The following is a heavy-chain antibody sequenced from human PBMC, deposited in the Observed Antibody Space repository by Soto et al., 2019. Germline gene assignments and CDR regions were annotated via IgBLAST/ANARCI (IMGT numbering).Heavy chain of an antibody. D-gene: IGHD2-2*01. V-gene: IGHV4-59*12. Sequence: SETLSLTCTVSGGSMSTYYWTWVRQPPGKGLEWIGEVFHSGSTNYNPSLKSRVTISVDKSKNQFSVKLTSVTAADTAVYYCARGAIVVVPAAIDWGQGTMVTVSS. J-gene: IGHJ3*01. CDR3: ARGAIVVVPAAID. CDR2: VFHSGST. CDR1: GGSMSTYYW.